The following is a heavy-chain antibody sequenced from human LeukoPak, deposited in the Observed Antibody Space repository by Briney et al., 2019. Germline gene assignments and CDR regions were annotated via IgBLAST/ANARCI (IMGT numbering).Heavy chain of an antibody. D-gene: IGHD2-2*01. Sequence: SVKVSCKASGGTFSSYAISWVRQAPGQGLEWTGGIIPIFGTANYAQKFQGRVTITADESTSTAYMELSSPRSEDTAVYYCASSQLSDRYYYYMDVWGKGTTVTVSS. V-gene: IGHV1-69*01. CDR3: ASSQLSDRYYYYMDV. J-gene: IGHJ6*03. CDR1: GGTFSSYA. CDR2: IIPIFGTA.